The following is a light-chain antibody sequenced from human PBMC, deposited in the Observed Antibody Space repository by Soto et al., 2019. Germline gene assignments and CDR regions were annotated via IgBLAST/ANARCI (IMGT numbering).Light chain of an antibody. Sequence: ENVLTQSPGTLSLSPGERATLSCRASQSVSNSYVAWYQQKPCQTPRLLIYHASNRATAVPDRFSGSGSGTDFTLTISRLEPEDFEVYYCQQYGDSLLTFGGGTKVEIK. V-gene: IGKV3-20*01. J-gene: IGKJ4*01. CDR2: HAS. CDR3: QQYGDSLLT. CDR1: QSVSNSY.